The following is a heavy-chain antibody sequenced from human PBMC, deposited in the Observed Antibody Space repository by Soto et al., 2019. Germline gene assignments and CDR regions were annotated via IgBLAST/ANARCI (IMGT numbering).Heavy chain of an antibody. CDR3: ATARGRMMRGRHY. CDR2: ISYDGSNK. Sequence: PGVSLRRSWSASGFTLCSYAMHWVRQAPGKGLEWVAVISYDGSNKYYADSVKGRFTISRDKSKNTLYLQMNSLSAADTAVPYCATARGRMMRGRHYWGPEALLTASS. J-gene: IGHJ4*02. CDR1: GFTLCSYA. D-gene: IGHD3-16*01. V-gene: IGHV3-30-3*01.